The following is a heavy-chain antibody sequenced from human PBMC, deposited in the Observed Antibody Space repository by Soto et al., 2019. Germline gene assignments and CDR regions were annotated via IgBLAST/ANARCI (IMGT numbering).Heavy chain of an antibody. CDR3: ASGPREDIVVVPGAAFDI. V-gene: IGHV3-74*01. Sequence: GGSLRLSCAASGFTFSSYWMHWVRQAPGKGLVWVSRINSDGSSTSYADSVKGRFTISRDNAKNTLYLQMNSLRAEDTAVYYCASGPREDIVVVPGAAFDIWGQGTMVTVSS. CDR1: GFTFSSYW. CDR2: INSDGSST. J-gene: IGHJ3*02. D-gene: IGHD2-2*01.